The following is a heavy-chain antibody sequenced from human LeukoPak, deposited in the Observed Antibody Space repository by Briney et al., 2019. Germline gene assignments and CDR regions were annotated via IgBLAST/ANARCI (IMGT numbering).Heavy chain of an antibody. J-gene: IGHJ5*02. D-gene: IGHD6-6*01. CDR3: AKDHGSIAAPRWFDP. CDR2: ISGSGGST. Sequence: HTGGSLRLSCAASGFTFSSYAMSWVRQAPGKGLEWVSAISGSGGSTYYADSVKGRFTISRDNSKNTLYLQMNSLRAEDTAVYYCAKDHGSIAAPRWFDPWGQGTLVTVSS. CDR1: GFTFSSYA. V-gene: IGHV3-23*01.